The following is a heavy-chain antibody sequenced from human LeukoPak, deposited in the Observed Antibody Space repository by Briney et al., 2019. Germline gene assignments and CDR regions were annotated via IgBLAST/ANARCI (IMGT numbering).Heavy chain of an antibody. CDR2: IFSDGST. D-gene: IGHD1-26*01. CDR1: GFTFSSYA. Sequence: PGGSLRLSCAASGFTFSSYAMSWVRQAPGKGLEWVSVIFSDGSTYYADSVKGRITISRDNSKNSVYLQMNSLRAEDTAVYFCARLIVSGSYDYFDYWGQGTLVAVSS. V-gene: IGHV3-66*01. J-gene: IGHJ4*02. CDR3: ARLIVSGSYDYFDY.